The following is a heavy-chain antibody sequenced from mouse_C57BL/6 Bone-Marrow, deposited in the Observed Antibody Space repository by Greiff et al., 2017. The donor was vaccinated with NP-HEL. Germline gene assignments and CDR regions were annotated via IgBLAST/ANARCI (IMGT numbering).Heavy chain of an antibody. Sequence: QVQLKQPGAELVRPGTSVKLSCKASGYTFTSYWMHWVKQGPGQGLEWIGVIDPSDSYTNYNQKFKGKATLTVDTSSSTAYMQLSSLTSEDSAFYYCARRGLGRAFAYWGQGTLVTVSA. V-gene: IGHV1-59*01. CDR2: IDPSDSYT. J-gene: IGHJ3*01. D-gene: IGHD4-1*01. CDR3: ARRGLGRAFAY. CDR1: GYTFTSYW.